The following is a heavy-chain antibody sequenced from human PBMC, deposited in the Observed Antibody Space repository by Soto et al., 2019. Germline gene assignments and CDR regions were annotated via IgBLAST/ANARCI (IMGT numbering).Heavy chain of an antibody. Sequence: SVQVSCKASGYPFTSYDINWGRQAPGQGLEWMGWISGYNADTKYAEKFQDRITVTTDTFTTTVYMELRSHRSDDTAVDYCKIRGADY. CDR3: KIRGADY. J-gene: IGHJ4*01. D-gene: IGHD3-10*01. CDR1: GYPFTSYD. CDR2: ISGYNADT. V-gene: IGHV1-18*01.